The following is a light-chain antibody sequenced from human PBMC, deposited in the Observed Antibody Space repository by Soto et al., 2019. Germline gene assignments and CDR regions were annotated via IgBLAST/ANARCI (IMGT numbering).Light chain of an antibody. Sequence: QSALTQPASVSGSPGQSITISCTGTSSDVGGYNYVSWYQQHPGKAPKLMIYDVSNRPSGVSNRFSGSKSGNTASLTISGRQAEDEADYYCSSYTSSSNPYVFGTGTKVTVL. CDR2: DVS. J-gene: IGLJ1*01. V-gene: IGLV2-14*01. CDR1: SSDVGGYNY. CDR3: SSYTSSSNPYV.